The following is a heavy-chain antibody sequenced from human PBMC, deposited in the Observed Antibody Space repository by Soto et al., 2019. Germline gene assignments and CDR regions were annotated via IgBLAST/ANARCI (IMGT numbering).Heavy chain of an antibody. D-gene: IGHD4-17*01. J-gene: IGHJ4*02. CDR2: IYYTGSA. V-gene: IGHV4-59*01. CDR1: GGSIRNYY. Sequence: PSETLSLTCTVSGGSIRNYYWSWIRQPPGKGLEWIGYIYYTGSANYNPSLKSRVTISVDTSQNQFSLKLSSVTAADTAVYYCARHPTVTTGRQFYYWGQGTLVTVSS. CDR3: ARHPTVTTGRQFYY.